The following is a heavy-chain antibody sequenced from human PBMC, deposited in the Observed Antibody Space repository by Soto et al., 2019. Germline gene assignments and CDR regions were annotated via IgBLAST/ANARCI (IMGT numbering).Heavy chain of an antibody. J-gene: IGHJ6*02. D-gene: IGHD2-2*01. CDR1: GYSFTSYW. CDR3: ARLVVVPAANEDYYYGMDV. CDR2: IDPSDSYT. Sequence: GEALKISCKGSGYSFTSYWISWVRQIPWKGLEWMGRIDPSDSYTNYSPSFQGHVTISADKSISTAYLQWSSLKASDTAMYYCARLVVVPAANEDYYYGMDVWGQGTTVTVSS. V-gene: IGHV5-10-1*01.